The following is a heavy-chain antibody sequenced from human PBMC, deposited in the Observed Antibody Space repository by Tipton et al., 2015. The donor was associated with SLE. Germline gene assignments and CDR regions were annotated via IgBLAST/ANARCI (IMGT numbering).Heavy chain of an antibody. CDR2: IWYDGSNK. D-gene: IGHD2/OR15-2a*01. V-gene: IGHV3-33*08. CDR3: ARVLGSFFVMDV. Sequence: SLRLSCAASGFTFSSYGMHWVRQAPGKGLEWVAVIWYDGSNKYYADSVKGRFTISRDISKSTLYLQMNSLRAEDTAVYYCARVLGSFFVMDVWGQGTTVTVSS. J-gene: IGHJ6*02. CDR1: GFTFSSYG.